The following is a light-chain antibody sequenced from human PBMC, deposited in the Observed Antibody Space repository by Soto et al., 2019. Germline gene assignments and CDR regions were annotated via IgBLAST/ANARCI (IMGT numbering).Light chain of an antibody. V-gene: IGKV3-20*01. CDR2: GAS. CDR3: QQYGSSGT. J-gene: IGKJ1*01. CDR1: QSVSNNY. Sequence: EIGLTQSPGAVSLSPGERATLSCRASQSVSNNYLAWYQQKPGQAPRLLIYGASNRATGIPDRFSGSGSGTDFTLTISRLEPEDFAVYYCQQYGSSGTFGQGTKVDI.